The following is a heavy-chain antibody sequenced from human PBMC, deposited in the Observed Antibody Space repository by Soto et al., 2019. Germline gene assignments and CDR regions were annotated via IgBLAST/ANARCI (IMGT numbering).Heavy chain of an antibody. J-gene: IGHJ6*02. Sequence: EVQLVESGGGLVQPGGSLRLSCAASGFTFSSYEMNWVRQAPGKGLEWVSYISSSGSTIYYADSVKGRFTISRENAKNSLYLQMNSLRAEDTAVYYCARLFRDYNGMDVWGQGTTVTVSS. D-gene: IGHD3-10*01. CDR1: GFTFSSYE. CDR2: ISSSGSTI. V-gene: IGHV3-48*03. CDR3: ARLFRDYNGMDV.